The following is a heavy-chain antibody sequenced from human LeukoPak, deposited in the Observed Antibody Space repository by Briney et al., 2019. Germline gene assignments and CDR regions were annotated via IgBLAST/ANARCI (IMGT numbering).Heavy chain of an antibody. D-gene: IGHD2-21*02. CDR2: INSGGSGT. CDR1: GFTFSSYA. CDR3: ARGCGGDCYSCDY. Sequence: SGGSLRLSCAASGFTFSSYAMHWVRQAPGKGLVWVSRINSGGSGTSYADSVKGRFTISRDNAKNTLYLQMNSLRAEDTAVYYCARGCGGDCYSCDYWGQGTLVTVSS. J-gene: IGHJ4*02. V-gene: IGHV3-74*01.